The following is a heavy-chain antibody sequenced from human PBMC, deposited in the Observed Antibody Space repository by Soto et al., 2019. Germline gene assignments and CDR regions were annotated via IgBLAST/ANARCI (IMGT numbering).Heavy chain of an antibody. Sequence: GALRLSCEASGFAFTSYWMHWVRQAPGKGLVWVAGVKSDGTTATYADSVRGRLTISRDNAKNTLYLQMNSLSAEDTAVYYCASLFASTYSLRPFEFWVHVAQVTVSS. CDR3: ASLFASTYSLRPFEF. CDR1: GFAFTSYW. CDR2: VKSDGTTA. J-gene: IGHJ4*01. V-gene: IGHV3-74*01. D-gene: IGHD2-15*01.